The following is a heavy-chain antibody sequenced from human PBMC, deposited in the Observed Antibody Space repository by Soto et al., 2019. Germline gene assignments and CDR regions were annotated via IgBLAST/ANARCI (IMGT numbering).Heavy chain of an antibody. CDR1: GFTFSSYG. V-gene: IGHV3-33*01. CDR2: IWYDGSNK. J-gene: IGHJ4*02. Sequence: QVQLVESGGGVVQPGRSLRLSCAASGFTFSSYGMHWVRQAPGKGLEWVAVIWYDGSNKYYADSVKGRFTISRDNSKNTLYLQMNSLRAEDTAVYYCARDSSLLWFGELFDYWGQGTLVTVSS. D-gene: IGHD3-10*01. CDR3: ARDSSLLWFGELFDY.